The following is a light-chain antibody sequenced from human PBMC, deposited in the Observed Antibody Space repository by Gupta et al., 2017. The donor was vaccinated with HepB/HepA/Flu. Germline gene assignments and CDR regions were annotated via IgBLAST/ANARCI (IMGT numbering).Light chain of an antibody. CDR2: DDT. V-gene: IGLV3-21*02. J-gene: IGLJ1*01. Sequence: SYVLTQPPSVSVAPGETATITCGENNIGSRSVHWYRQKPGQAPVLVVYDDTERPSGIPERFSGSDSGNTATLTISRVEAGDEADYYCQVWDSDTDHCVFGTGTKVSVL. CDR1: NIGSRS. CDR3: QVWDSDTDHCV.